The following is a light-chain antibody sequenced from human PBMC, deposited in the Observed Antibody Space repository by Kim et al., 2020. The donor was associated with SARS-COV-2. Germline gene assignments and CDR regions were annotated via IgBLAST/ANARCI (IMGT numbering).Light chain of an antibody. Sequence: QGRSTCSTWPWNNLGGKYAAWYQQKPGQSPVLVIYQDSKRPSGIPERFSGSNSGNTATLTISGTQAMDEADYYCQAWDSSTAVFGTGTKVTVL. CDR1: NLGGKY. CDR3: QAWDSSTAV. J-gene: IGLJ1*01. CDR2: QDS. V-gene: IGLV3-1*01.